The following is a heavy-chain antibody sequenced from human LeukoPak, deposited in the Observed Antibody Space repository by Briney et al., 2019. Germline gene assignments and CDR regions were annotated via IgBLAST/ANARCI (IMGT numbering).Heavy chain of an antibody. D-gene: IGHD4-23*01. CDR3: ARQGYGGSPTYYFDY. Sequence: GGSLTLSCAAPGFTVSSNYMSWVRQAPAKGLYCVSVIYSGGSTYYADSVKGRFTISRDNSKNTLYLQMNSLRAEDTAVYYCARQGYGGSPTYYFDYWGQGTLVTVSS. V-gene: IGHV3-66*04. CDR1: GFTVSSNY. J-gene: IGHJ4*02. CDR2: IYSGGST.